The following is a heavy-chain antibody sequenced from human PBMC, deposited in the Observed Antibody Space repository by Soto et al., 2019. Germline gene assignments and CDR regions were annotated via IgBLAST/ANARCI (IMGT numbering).Heavy chain of an antibody. CDR2: IYYSGST. J-gene: IGHJ4*02. V-gene: IGHV4-59*01. Sequence: PSETLSLTCTVSGGSISSYYWSWIRQPPGKGLEWIGYIYYSGSTNYNPSLKSRVTISVDTSKNQSSLKLSSVTAADTAVYYCARSSGWQPAFDYWGQGTLVTVSS. CDR1: GGSISSYY. CDR3: ARSSGWQPAFDY. D-gene: IGHD6-19*01.